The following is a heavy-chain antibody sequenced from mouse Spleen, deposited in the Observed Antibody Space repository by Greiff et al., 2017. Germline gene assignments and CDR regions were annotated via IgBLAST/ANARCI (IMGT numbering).Heavy chain of an antibody. CDR1: GYTFTSYW. D-gene: IGHD2-4*01. CDR3: ARERITFDY. V-gene: IGHV1-87*01. J-gene: IGHJ2*01. Sequence: VQLQESGAELARPGASVKLSCKASGYTFTSYWMQWVKQRPGQGLEWIGAIYPGDGDTRYTQKFKGKATLTADKSSSTAYMQLSSLASEDSAVYYCARERITFDYWGQGTTLTVSS. CDR2: IYPGDGDT.